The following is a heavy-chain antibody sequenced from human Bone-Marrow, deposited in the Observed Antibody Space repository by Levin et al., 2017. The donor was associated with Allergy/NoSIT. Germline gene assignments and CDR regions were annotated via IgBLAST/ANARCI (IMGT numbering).Heavy chain of an antibody. Sequence: VASVKVSCAASGFTFSSYWMSWVRQAPGKGLEWVANIKQDGSEKYYVDSVKGRFTISRDNAKNSLYLQMNSLRAEDTAVYYCARVEMGGYYDILTGYYKPGCFDYWGQGTLVTVSS. CDR2: IKQDGSEK. V-gene: IGHV3-7*04. D-gene: IGHD3-9*01. CDR1: GFTFSSYW. CDR3: ARVEMGGYYDILTGYYKPGCFDY. J-gene: IGHJ4*02.